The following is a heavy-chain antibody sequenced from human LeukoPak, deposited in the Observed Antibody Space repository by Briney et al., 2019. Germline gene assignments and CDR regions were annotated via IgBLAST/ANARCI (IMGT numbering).Heavy chain of an antibody. Sequence: GGSLRLSCAASGFTVSSNYMTWVRQAPGKGLEWISLIYSGGSTYYADSVKGRFTISRDNSKNTLYLQMNSLRAEDTAVYYCAKDLGGWFDYWGQGTLVTVSS. D-gene: IGHD6-19*01. CDR3: AKDLGGWFDY. J-gene: IGHJ4*02. CDR2: IYSGGST. V-gene: IGHV3-53*01. CDR1: GFTVSSNY.